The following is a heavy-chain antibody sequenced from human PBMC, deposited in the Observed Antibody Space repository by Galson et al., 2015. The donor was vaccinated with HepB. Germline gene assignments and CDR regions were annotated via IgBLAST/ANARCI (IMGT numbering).Heavy chain of an antibody. J-gene: IGHJ3*02. D-gene: IGHD2-2*01. CDR1: GYSFTSYW. Sequence: QSGAEVKKPGESLKISCKGSGYSFTSYWIGWVRQMPGKGLEWMGIIYPGDSDTRYSPSFQGQVTISADKSISTAYLQWSSLKASDTAMYYCARHSPSRYCSSTSCSDAFDIWGQGTMVTVSS. CDR3: ARHSPSRYCSSTSCSDAFDI. V-gene: IGHV5-51*01. CDR2: IYPGDSDT.